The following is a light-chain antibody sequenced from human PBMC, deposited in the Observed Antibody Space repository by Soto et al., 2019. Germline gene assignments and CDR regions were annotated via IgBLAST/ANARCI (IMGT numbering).Light chain of an antibody. CDR1: QSVSGN. Sequence: IALTQSPGTLSLSPGERATLSCRASQSVSGNLAWHQQKPGQAPRIIMYDASTRATGIPARFSGSGSGTECTLTISSLQSEDVAVYYCQQYHNWPITFGQGTRLEIK. V-gene: IGKV3-15*01. J-gene: IGKJ5*01. CDR2: DAS. CDR3: QQYHNWPIT.